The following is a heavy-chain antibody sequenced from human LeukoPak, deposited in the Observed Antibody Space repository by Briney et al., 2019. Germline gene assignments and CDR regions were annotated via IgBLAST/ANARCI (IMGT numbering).Heavy chain of an antibody. J-gene: IGHJ6*03. V-gene: IGHV3-53*01. Sequence: GGSLRLSCAASGLTVSSNYMSWVRQAPGKGLEWVSVIFSGGDTYYADSVKGRFSIPGDSSKNTLYLQMNSLRAEDTAVYYCASQLRFWGDYYMDVWGKGTTVTVSS. CDR3: ASQLRFWGDYYMDV. D-gene: IGHD3-3*01. CDR1: GLTVSSNY. CDR2: IFSGGDT.